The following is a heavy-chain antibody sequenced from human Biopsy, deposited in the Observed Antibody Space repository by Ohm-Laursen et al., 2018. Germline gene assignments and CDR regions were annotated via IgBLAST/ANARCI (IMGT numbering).Heavy chain of an antibody. CDR2: GHYSGAT. CDR3: ARPLRGGEYEGFDL. Sequence: GTLSLTCTVSDGSINSNDYYWGWIRQAPGKGLEWLGSGHYSGATYYNPPPTSRAPISVDTAKNQFFLKLGSATAADTAVYYCARPLRGGEYEGFDLWGPGTMVSVSP. D-gene: IGHD4-17*01. V-gene: IGHV4-39*01. J-gene: IGHJ3*01. CDR1: DGSINSNDYY.